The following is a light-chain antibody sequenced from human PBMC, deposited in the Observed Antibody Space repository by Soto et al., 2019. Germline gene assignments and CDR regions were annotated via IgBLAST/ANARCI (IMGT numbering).Light chain of an antibody. V-gene: IGLV2-8*01. CDR1: SSDVGGYNY. CDR2: EVS. CDR3: SSYAGSKIPVV. J-gene: IGLJ2*01. Sequence: QSALTQPPSASGSPGQSVTISCTGTSSDVGGYNYVSWYQQHPGKAPKLMIYEVSKRPSGVPDRFSGSKSGNTASLTVSGLQAEDEADYYCSSYAGSKIPVVFGGGTKVTVL.